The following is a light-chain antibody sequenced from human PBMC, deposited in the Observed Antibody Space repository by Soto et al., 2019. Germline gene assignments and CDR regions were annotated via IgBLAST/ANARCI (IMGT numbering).Light chain of an antibody. J-gene: IGKJ1*01. CDR3: QQYENLPPT. CDR2: DAS. V-gene: IGKV1-33*01. CDR1: QDISDF. Sequence: DIQMTQSPSSLSASVGDKVTITCQASQDISDFLNWYQQKPGKAPKLLIYDASNLETGVPSRFSGGGSGPDFNFTISSLQPEDISTYYCQQYENLPPTFGQGTKVEIK.